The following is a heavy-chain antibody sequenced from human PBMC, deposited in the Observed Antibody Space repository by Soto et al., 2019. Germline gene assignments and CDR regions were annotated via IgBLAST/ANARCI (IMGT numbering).Heavy chain of an antibody. Sequence: QLQLQESGSGLVKPSQTLSLTCAVSGGSISSGGYSWSWIRQPPGKGLEWIGYIYHSGSTYYNPSLKRRVTMTVDRSKNQFSLTLSSVTAADTAVYYCARGPNFGVVMIRTKYFVYWGQGTLVTVSS. CDR3: ARGPNFGVVMIRTKYFVY. J-gene: IGHJ4*02. CDR2: IYHSGST. D-gene: IGHD3-3*01. CDR1: GGSISSGGYS. V-gene: IGHV4-30-2*01.